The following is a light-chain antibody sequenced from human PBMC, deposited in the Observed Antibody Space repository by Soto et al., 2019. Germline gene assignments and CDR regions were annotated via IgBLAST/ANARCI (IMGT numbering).Light chain of an antibody. CDR2: EVS. CDR1: SSDVGGYKY. J-gene: IGLJ3*02. Sequence: QSVLTQPASVSGSPGQSITISCTGTSSDVGGYKYVSWYQQHPGKAPKLMIYEVSNRPSGVSNRFSGSKSGNTASLTISGLLAEDEADYYCSSYTSSSTLVFGGGTKLTVL. V-gene: IGLV2-14*01. CDR3: SSYTSSSTLV.